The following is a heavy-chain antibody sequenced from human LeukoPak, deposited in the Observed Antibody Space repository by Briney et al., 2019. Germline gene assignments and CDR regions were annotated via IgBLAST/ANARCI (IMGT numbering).Heavy chain of an antibody. Sequence: GGSLRLSXAASGFTVSSSYMSWVRQAPGKGLEWVSLIYSGGSTCYAASVKGRFTISRDNSKNTLYLQMNSLRPEDTAVYYCAKGYNYAYEYWGQGTLVTVSS. J-gene: IGHJ4*02. CDR1: GFTVSSSY. D-gene: IGHD5-18*01. CDR2: IYSGGST. V-gene: IGHV3-53*01. CDR3: AKGYNYAYEY.